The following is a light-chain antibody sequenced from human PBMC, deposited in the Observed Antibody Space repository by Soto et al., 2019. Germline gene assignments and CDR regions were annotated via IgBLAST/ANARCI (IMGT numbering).Light chain of an antibody. Sequence: DIQMTPSPSTLSASVGDRVTITCRASQSISSWLAWYQQKPGKAPKLLIYKASSLQSGVPSRFSGSGSGTEFTLTISSLQPDDFAAYYCQHYGSYSGTFGQGTKVDI. CDR3: QHYGSYSGT. V-gene: IGKV1-5*03. CDR1: QSISSW. CDR2: KAS. J-gene: IGKJ1*01.